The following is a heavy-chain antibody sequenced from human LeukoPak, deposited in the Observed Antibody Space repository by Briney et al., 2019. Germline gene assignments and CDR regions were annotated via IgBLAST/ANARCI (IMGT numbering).Heavy chain of an antibody. J-gene: IGHJ5*02. CDR2: IYIRGTT. V-gene: IGHV4-4*09. CDR1: GGPIRSYY. Sequence: SETLSLTCTVSGGPIRSYYWSWIRQPPGKGLEWIGHIYIRGTTDYNPSLKSRVTMSIDTSKNQFSLKLSSVTAADTAVYYCARLENVDWFDPWGQGTLVIVSS. CDR3: ARLENVDWFDP. D-gene: IGHD1-1*01.